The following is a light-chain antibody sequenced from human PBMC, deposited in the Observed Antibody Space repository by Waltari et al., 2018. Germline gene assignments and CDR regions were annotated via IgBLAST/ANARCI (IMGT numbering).Light chain of an antibody. CDR3: QQYNNWPPLT. Sequence: EIVMTQTPATLSVSPGERATLSCRASQSVSSNLAWYQQKPGQAPRLLIYDASTRDTGIPDRFSGSGSVTEFTLTISSLQSEDFAFYYCQQYNNWPPLTFGGGTKVEIK. CDR1: QSVSSN. V-gene: IGKV3-15*01. CDR2: DAS. J-gene: IGKJ4*01.